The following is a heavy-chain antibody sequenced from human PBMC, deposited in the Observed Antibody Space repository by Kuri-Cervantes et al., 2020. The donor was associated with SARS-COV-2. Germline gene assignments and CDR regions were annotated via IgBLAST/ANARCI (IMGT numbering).Heavy chain of an antibody. CDR3: TTLIDY. J-gene: IGHJ4*02. CDR2: VRGKANNYAT. V-gene: IGHV3-73*01. Sequence: GESLKISCEVSGFPFSASAIHWVRQASGKGLEWVGRVRGKANNYATAYAASVKGRFTISRDDSKNTAYLQMNSLKTEDTAVYYCTTLIDYWGQGALVTVSS. CDR1: GFPFSASA.